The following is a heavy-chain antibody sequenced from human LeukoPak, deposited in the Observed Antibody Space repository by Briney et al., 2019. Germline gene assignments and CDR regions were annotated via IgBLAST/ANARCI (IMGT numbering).Heavy chain of an antibody. CDR1: GGTFSSYA. D-gene: IGHD2-15*01. J-gene: IGHJ3*02. V-gene: IGHV1-69*13. CDR3: ARDRDYCSGGSCYPDAFDI. CDR2: IIPIFGTA. Sequence: SVKVSCKASGGTFSSYAISWVRQAPGQGLEWMGGIIPIFGTANYAQKFQGRVTITADESTSTACMELSSLRSEDTAVYYCARDRDYCSGGSCYPDAFDIWGQGTMVTVSS.